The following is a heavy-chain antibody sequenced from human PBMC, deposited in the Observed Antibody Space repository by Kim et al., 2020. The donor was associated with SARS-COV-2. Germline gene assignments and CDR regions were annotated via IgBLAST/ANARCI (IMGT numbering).Heavy chain of an antibody. J-gene: IGHJ3*02. V-gene: IGHV1-46*01. Sequence: ASVKVSCKASGYTFTSYYMHWVRQAPGQGLEWMGIINPSGGSTSYAQKFQGRVTMTRDTSTSTVYMELSSLRSEDTAVYYCARGGGIPEEIVATIEDAFDIWGQGTMVTVSS. D-gene: IGHD5-12*01. CDR1: GYTFTSYY. CDR3: ARGGGIPEEIVATIEDAFDI. CDR2: INPSGGST.